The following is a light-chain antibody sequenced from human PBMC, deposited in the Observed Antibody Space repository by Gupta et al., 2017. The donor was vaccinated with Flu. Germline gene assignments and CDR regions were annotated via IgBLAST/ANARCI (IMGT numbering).Light chain of an antibody. V-gene: IGLV2-18*02. Sequence: QSALTQPPSVSGSPGQSVTISCTGTSSDVGTYNRVSWYQQPPGTAPKLMIYEVSNRPSGVPDRFSGSKAGNTASLTXSXLQGEDXADYYCSSYTSSYTFVFGTGTKVTVL. CDR2: EVS. J-gene: IGLJ1*01. CDR3: SSYTSSYTFV. CDR1: SSDVGTYNR.